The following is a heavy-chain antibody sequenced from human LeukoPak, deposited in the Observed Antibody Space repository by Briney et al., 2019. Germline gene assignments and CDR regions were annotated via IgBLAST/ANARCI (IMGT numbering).Heavy chain of an antibody. J-gene: IGHJ4*02. CDR3: TTVHGAGPVNFDY. V-gene: IGHV3-15*01. CDR2: IKSRTDGETT. D-gene: IGHD3-16*01. CDR1: GFTFSSVW. Sequence: PGGSLRLSCTASGFTFSSVWMTWVRQAPGKGLEWVGRIKSRTDGETTDYAAPVNGRFSISRDDSENTLYLQMNSPKNEDTAVYFCTTVHGAGPVNFDYWGQGSLVTVSS.